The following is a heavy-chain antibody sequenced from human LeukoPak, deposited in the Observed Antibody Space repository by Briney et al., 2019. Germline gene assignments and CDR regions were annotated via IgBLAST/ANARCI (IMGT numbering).Heavy chain of an antibody. D-gene: IGHD1-7*01. V-gene: IGHV5-51*01. CDR3: AKRPLHSQNYFDP. J-gene: IGHJ5*02. CDR1: RDRFTSYW. CDR2: IGPGDSDP. Sequence: GESLKISCKASRDRFTSYWVAWVRQKPGKGLEWMGMIGPGDSDPRSNPSFDVQVSISVNRSPTTAYLHWSSLKASDSAIYYCAKRPLHSQNYFDPWGQGTLVTVSP.